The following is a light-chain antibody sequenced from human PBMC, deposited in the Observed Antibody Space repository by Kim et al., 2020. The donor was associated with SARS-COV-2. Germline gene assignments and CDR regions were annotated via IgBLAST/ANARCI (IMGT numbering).Light chain of an antibody. V-gene: IGKV3-11*01. Sequence: LSPGEIATLSCRASQRVSSYLAWYQQKPGQAPRLLIYDASNRATGIPARFSGSGSGTDFTLTISSLEPEDFAVYYCQQRSNWPLTFGGGTKVDIK. CDR2: DAS. CDR3: QQRSNWPLT. J-gene: IGKJ4*01. CDR1: QRVSSY.